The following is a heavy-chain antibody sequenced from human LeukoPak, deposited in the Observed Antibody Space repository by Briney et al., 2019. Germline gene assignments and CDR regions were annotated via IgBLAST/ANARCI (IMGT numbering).Heavy chain of an antibody. CDR3: ARTENYYDSSGYYST. D-gene: IGHD3-22*01. Sequence: ASVKVSCKASGYTFTSYDINWVRQATGQGLEWMGWMNPSGGSTSYAQKFQGRVTMTRDTSTSTVYMELSSLRSEDTAVYYCARTENYYDSSGYYSTWGQGTLVTVSS. V-gene: IGHV1-8*01. J-gene: IGHJ5*02. CDR1: GYTFTSYD. CDR2: MNPSGGST.